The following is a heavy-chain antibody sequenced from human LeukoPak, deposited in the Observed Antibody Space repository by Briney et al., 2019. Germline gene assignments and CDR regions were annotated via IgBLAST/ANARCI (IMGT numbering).Heavy chain of an antibody. J-gene: IGHJ6*02. Sequence: GGSLRLSCAASGFTFSSYAMSWVRQAPGKGLEWVSAISGSGGSTYYADSVKGRFTISRDNSKNTLCLQMNSLRAEDTAVYYCAKYPYYDILTGPKMDVWGQGTTVTVSS. V-gene: IGHV3-23*01. CDR3: AKYPYYDILTGPKMDV. CDR2: ISGSGGST. CDR1: GFTFSSYA. D-gene: IGHD3-9*01.